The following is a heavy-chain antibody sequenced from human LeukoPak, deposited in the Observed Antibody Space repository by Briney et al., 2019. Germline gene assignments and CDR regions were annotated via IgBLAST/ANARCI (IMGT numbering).Heavy chain of an antibody. V-gene: IGHV3-48*03. CDR3: ARARGTGPYFDY. D-gene: IGHD5-24*01. J-gene: IGHJ4*02. Sequence: GGSLRLSCAASGFTFSSYEMNWVRQAPGKGLEWVSYISSSGSTIYYADSVKGRFTISRDNAKNSLYLQMNSLRAEDTAVYYCARARGTGPYFDYWGQGTLVTVSP. CDR1: GFTFSSYE. CDR2: ISSSGSTI.